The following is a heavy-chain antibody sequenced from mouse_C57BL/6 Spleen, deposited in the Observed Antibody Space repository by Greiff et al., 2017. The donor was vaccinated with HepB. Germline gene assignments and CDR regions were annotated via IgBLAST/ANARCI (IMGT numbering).Heavy chain of an antibody. CDR2: IDPSDSYT. D-gene: IGHD4-1*01. Sequence: VQLQQPGAELVRPGTSVKLSCKASGYTFTSYWMHWVKQRPGQGLEWIGVIDPSDSYTNYNQKFKGKATLTVDTSSSTAYMQLSRLTSEDSAVYYCARSLTGPPYAMDYWGQGTSVTVSS. J-gene: IGHJ4*01. V-gene: IGHV1-59*01. CDR3: ARSLTGPPYAMDY. CDR1: GYTFTSYW.